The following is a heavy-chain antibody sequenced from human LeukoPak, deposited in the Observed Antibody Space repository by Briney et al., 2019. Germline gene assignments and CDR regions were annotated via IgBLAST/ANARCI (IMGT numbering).Heavy chain of an antibody. CDR1: GYTFTSYD. Sequence: GASVKVSCKASGYTFTSYDINWVRRATGQGLEWMGWMNPNSGNTGYAQKFQGRVTMTRNTSISTAYMELSSLRSEDTAVYYCARGKDRELLSSEWPFDYWGQGTLVTVSS. CDR3: ARGKDRELLSSEWPFDY. D-gene: IGHD2-2*01. J-gene: IGHJ4*02. V-gene: IGHV1-8*01. CDR2: MNPNSGNT.